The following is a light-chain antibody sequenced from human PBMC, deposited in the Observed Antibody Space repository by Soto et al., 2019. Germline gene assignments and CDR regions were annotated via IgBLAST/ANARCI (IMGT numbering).Light chain of an antibody. CDR3: AAWDDSLSANWV. Sequence: QSVLTQPPSVSGAPGQRVTISCTGSRSNIGAGYDVHWYQQLPGTAPKLLIYSNNQRPSGVPDRFSGSKSGTSASLAISGLRSEDEADYYCAAWDDSLSANWVFGGGTKLTVL. CDR2: SNN. V-gene: IGLV1-47*02. J-gene: IGLJ3*02. CDR1: RSNIGAGYD.